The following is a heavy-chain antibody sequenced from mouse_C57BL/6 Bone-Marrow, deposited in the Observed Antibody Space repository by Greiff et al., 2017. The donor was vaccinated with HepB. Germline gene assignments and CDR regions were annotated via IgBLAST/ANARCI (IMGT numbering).Heavy chain of an antibody. CDR2: ISSGSSTI. CDR1: GFTFSDYG. D-gene: IGHD1-1*01. J-gene: IGHJ3*01. CDR3: ARPRILYYYVPFAY. Sequence: VQLKESGGGLVKPGGSLKLSCAASGFTFSDYGMHWVRQAPEKGLEWVAYISSGSSTIYYADTVKGRFTISRDNAKNTLFLQMTSLRSEDTAMYYCARPRILYYYVPFAYWGQGTLVTVSA. V-gene: IGHV5-17*01.